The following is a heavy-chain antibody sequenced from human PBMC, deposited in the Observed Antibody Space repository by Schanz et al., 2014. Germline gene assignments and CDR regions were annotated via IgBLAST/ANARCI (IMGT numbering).Heavy chain of an antibody. CDR3: ARDLEPYCSGGSCYSDY. CDR1: GYTFINYG. CDR2: ISGYHGNT. J-gene: IGHJ4*02. Sequence: QVQLLQSGAEVKKPGASVKVSCKASGYTFINYGISWVRQAPGQGLEWMGWISGYHGNTKYAQKLPGRVTMTTDTSTSTAYMELRSLRFDDTALYYCARDLEPYCSGGSCYSDYWGQGTLVTVSS. V-gene: IGHV1-18*01. D-gene: IGHD2-15*01.